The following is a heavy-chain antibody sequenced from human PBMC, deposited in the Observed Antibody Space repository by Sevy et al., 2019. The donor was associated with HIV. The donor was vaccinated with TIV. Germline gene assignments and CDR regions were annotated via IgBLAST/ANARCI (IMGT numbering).Heavy chain of an antibody. D-gene: IGHD4-17*01. J-gene: IGHJ6*03. Sequence: GGSLRLSCAASGFTFSSYAMSWVRQAPGKGLEWVSAISGSGGSTYYADSVKGRFTISRDNSKNTLYLQMNSLRAEDTAVDYCAKDAFYGDYVNYYYYCMDVWGKGTTVTVSS. V-gene: IGHV3-23*01. CDR2: ISGSGGST. CDR1: GFTFSSYA. CDR3: AKDAFYGDYVNYYYYCMDV.